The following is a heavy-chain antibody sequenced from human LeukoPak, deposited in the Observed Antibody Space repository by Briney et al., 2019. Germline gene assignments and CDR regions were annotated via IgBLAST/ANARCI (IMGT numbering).Heavy chain of an antibody. CDR1: GFTFSSYW. CDR2: INSDGSTT. V-gene: IGHV3-74*01. Sequence: GGSLRLSCAASGFTFSSYWMHWVRQAPGKGLVWVSRINSDGSTTGYADSGKGRFSISRDNAKNTLYLQMDSLRAEDTAVYYCARSTGQFDYWGQGTLVTVSS. CDR3: ARSTGQFDY. D-gene: IGHD2-8*02. J-gene: IGHJ4*02.